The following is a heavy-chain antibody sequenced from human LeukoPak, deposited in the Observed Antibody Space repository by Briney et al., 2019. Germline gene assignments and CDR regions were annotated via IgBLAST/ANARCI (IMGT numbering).Heavy chain of an antibody. J-gene: IGHJ4*02. Sequence: ASVKVSCKASGYTFTGSYMHWVRQAPGQGLEWMGWINPNSGGTNYAQKLQGRVTMTTDTSTSTAYMELRSLRSDDTAVYYCAISDILTGYYSTTFDYWGQGTLVTVSS. CDR1: GYTFTGSY. CDR3: AISDILTGYYSTTFDY. V-gene: IGHV1-2*02. CDR2: INPNSGGT. D-gene: IGHD3-9*01.